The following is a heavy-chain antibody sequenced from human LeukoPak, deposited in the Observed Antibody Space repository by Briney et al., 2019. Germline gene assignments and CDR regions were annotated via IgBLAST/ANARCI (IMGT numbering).Heavy chain of an antibody. CDR2: IYYSGST. J-gene: IGHJ1*01. V-gene: IGHV4-59*01. D-gene: IGHD3-10*01. Sequence: SETLSLTCTVSGGSISSYYWSWIRQPPGKGVEWIGYIYYSGSTNYNPSLKSRVTISVDTSKNQFSLKLSSVTAADTAVYYCASGSGSYNSEYFQHWGQGTLVTVSS. CDR3: ASGSGSYNSEYFQH. CDR1: GGSISSYY.